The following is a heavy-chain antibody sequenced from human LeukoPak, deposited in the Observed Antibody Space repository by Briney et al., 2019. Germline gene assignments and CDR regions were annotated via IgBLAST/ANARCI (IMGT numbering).Heavy chain of an antibody. J-gene: IGHJ4*02. CDR1: GFTFSDSP. V-gene: IGHV3-73*01. CDR3: NSDYGDY. Sequence: GGSLRLSCAASGFTFSDSPMQWVRQASGKGLEWVGRMGSKPNNYATTYTASVKGRFTISRDDSKNTAYLQMNSLKTEDTAVYYCNSDYGDYWGQGTLVTVSS. CDR2: MGSKPNNYAT. D-gene: IGHD3-10*01.